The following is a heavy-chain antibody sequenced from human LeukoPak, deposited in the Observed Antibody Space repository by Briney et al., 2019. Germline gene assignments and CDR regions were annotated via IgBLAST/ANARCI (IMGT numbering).Heavy chain of an antibody. D-gene: IGHD6-13*01. CDR3: ARSNTGAAAGKYYFDY. V-gene: IGHV3-30*02. J-gene: IGHJ4*02. Sequence: QPGGSLRLSCAASGFSFSSYVMYWVRQPPGKGLEWVAFIRYDGSNKYYADSVKGRFTISRDNSKNTLYLQMNSLRVEDTAVYYCARSNTGAAAGKYYFDYWGQGTLVTVSS. CDR1: GFSFSSYV. CDR2: IRYDGSNK.